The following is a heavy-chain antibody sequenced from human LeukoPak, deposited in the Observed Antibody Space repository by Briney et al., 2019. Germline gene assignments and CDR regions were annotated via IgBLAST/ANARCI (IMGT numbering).Heavy chain of an antibody. CDR1: GFTFSSYE. CDR3: AKLGVVLDYGDPGAGAPFDY. J-gene: IGHJ4*02. Sequence: GGSLRLSCAASGFTFSSYEMNWVRQAPGKGLEWVSYISSVGSTIYYADSVKGRFTISRDNSKNTLYLQMNSLRAEDTAVYYCAKLGVVLDYGDPGAGAPFDYWGQGTLVTVSS. CDR2: ISSVGSTI. V-gene: IGHV3-48*03. D-gene: IGHD4-17*01.